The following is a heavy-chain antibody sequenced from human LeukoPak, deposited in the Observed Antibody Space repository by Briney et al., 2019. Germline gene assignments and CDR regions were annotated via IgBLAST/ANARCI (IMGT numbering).Heavy chain of an antibody. V-gene: IGHV3-30-3*01. Sequence: QPGRSLRLSCAASGFTFSSYAMHWVRQAPGKGLEWVAVISYDGSNKYYADSVKGRFTISRGNSNNTLYLQMNSLRTEDTAMYYCARSNGYFDYWGQGTLVTVSS. CDR3: ARSNGYFDY. CDR1: GFTFSSYA. D-gene: IGHD2-8*01. J-gene: IGHJ4*02. CDR2: ISYDGSNK.